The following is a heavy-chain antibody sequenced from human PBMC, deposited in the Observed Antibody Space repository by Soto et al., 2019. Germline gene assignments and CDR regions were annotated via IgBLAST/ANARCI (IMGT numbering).Heavy chain of an antibody. Sequence: HRRGSLKLSCAASGVNFSNHWMHWVRQRPGEGLVWVSRITSDGKSKAYAESAKGRFAISRDNAKNTLYLQMNGLTAEDTAVYYCARESGDWPLNWFDPWGQGTLAAVSS. V-gene: IGHV3-74*01. J-gene: IGHJ5*02. CDR2: ITSDGKSK. CDR3: ARESGDWPLNWFDP. D-gene: IGHD2-21*02. CDR1: GVNFSNHW.